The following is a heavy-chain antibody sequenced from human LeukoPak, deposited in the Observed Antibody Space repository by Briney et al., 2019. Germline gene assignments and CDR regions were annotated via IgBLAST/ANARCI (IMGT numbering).Heavy chain of an antibody. CDR1: GFTFSSYS. J-gene: IGHJ6*03. CDR3: ARNKEQLAPFRYYYYMDV. Sequence: GGSLRLSCAASGFTFSSYSMNWVRQAPGKGLEWVSSISSSSSYIYYADSVKGRFTISRDNAKNSLYLQMNSPRAEDTAVYYCARNKEQLAPFRYYYYMDVWAKGPRSPSP. V-gene: IGHV3-21*01. CDR2: ISSSSSYI. D-gene: IGHD6-13*01.